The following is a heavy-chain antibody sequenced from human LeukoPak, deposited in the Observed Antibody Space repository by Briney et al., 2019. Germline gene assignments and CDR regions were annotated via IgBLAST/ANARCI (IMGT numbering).Heavy chain of an antibody. CDR2: IKQDGSEK. D-gene: IGHD3-9*01. Sequence: PGGSLRLSCAASGFTFSSYWMSWVRQAPGKGLEWVANIKQDGSEKYYVDSVKGRFTISRDNAKNSLCLQMNSLRAEDTAVYYCARDGDILTGYYSDYWGRGTLVTVSS. CDR1: GFTFSSYW. J-gene: IGHJ4*02. CDR3: ARDGDILTGYYSDY. V-gene: IGHV3-7*01.